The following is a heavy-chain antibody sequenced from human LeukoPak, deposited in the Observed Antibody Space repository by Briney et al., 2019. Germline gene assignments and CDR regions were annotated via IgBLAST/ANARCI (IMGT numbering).Heavy chain of an antibody. V-gene: IGHV3-23*01. CDR3: AKIASENGYKPVDK. D-gene: IGHD5-18*01. CDR2: FSGSGGST. CDR1: GFTFSGYA. Sequence: PGGSLTLPCAASGFTFSGYAMSWVRQAPGKGLEWVSAFSGSGGSTYYADSVKGRFTISRDNSRNTLYLQMNSLRAEDTAVYYCAKIASENGYKPVDKWGQGTLVTVSS. J-gene: IGHJ4*02.